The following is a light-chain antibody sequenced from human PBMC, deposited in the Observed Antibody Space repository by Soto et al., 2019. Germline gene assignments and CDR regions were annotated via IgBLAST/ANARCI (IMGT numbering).Light chain of an antibody. CDR2: GAS. CDR3: QQYGSSPPYT. J-gene: IGKJ2*01. V-gene: IGKV3-20*01. CDR1: QSVGSNY. Sequence: EIVLTQSPGTLSLSPGERATLSCRASQSVGSNYLAWYQQKPGQAPRLLIYGASSRASGIPDRFSGGGSGTDFTLAISRLEPEDFVVYYCQQYGSSPPYTFGQGTKL.